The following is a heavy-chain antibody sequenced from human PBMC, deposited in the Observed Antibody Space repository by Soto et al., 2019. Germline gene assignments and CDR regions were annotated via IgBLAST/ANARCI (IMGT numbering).Heavy chain of an antibody. J-gene: IGHJ4*02. CDR3: ARDYARGWCQF. Sequence: QVKLVESGGGVVQPGTSLRLSCTASGFSFSNSGIQWVRQTPGKGLEWVALISFDGDKYYVDSVKGRFTISRDNPTNTVDLQMNRLRPEDTGVYYCARDYARGWCQFWGQGTLVTVSS. D-gene: IGHD2-8*02. V-gene: IGHV3-30*03. CDR1: GFSFSNSG. CDR2: ISFDGDK.